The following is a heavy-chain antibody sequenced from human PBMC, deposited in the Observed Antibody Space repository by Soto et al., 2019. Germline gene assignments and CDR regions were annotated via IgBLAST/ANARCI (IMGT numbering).Heavy chain of an antibody. CDR3: ARTPGGSSSRTYWQH. D-gene: IGHD2-2*01. J-gene: IGHJ1*01. CDR1: GGSISSFY. CDR2: IYSNGYT. V-gene: IGHV4-4*08. Sequence: QVQLPESGPGLVKPSETLSLICTVSGGSISSFYWSWIRQSPGKGLEWSGYIYSNGYTNYNPALKSRLTISIDTSKNQFSLNLSSVTAADTGVYYCARTPGGSSSRTYWQHWGQGTVVTVSS.